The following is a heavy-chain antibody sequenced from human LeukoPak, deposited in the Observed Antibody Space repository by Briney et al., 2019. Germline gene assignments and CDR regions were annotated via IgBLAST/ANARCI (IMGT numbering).Heavy chain of an antibody. J-gene: IGHJ6*03. CDR2: VIPIFGTA. V-gene: IGHV1-69*13. Sequence: ASVKVSCKASGGTFSSYAISWVRQAPGQGLEWMGGVIPIFGTANYAQKFQGRVTITADESTSTAYMELSSLRSEDTAVYYCARVEYYDILTPLYYYMDVWGKGTTVTVSS. D-gene: IGHD3-9*01. CDR3: ARVEYYDILTPLYYYMDV. CDR1: GGTFSSYA.